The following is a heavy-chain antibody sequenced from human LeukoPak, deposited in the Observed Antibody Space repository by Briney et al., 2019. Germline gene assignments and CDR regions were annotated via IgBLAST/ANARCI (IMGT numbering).Heavy chain of an antibody. CDR3: ARRNDFHI. CDR2: FSYSGSA. Sequence: SETVSLTCSVSGASVTSYYWSWIRQPPGKGLEWIGFFSYSGSANYNPSLKSRVTISADTSKNQFSLKLTSVTAADTAIYYCARRNDFHIWGQGTMVTVSS. J-gene: IGHJ3*02. CDR1: GASVTSYY. V-gene: IGHV4-59*08.